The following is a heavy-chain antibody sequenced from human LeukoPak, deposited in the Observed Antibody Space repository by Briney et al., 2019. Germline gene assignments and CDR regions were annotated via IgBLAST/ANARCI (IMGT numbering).Heavy chain of an antibody. V-gene: IGHV4-59*12. CDR3: ARDSQDSSAHNWFDP. Sequence: RASETLSLTCTVSGGSISSYYWSWIRQPPGKGLEWIGYIYYSGSTNYNPSLKSRVTISVDTSKNQFSLKLSSVTAADTAVYYCARDSQDSSAHNWFDPWGQGTLVTVSS. D-gene: IGHD3-22*01. J-gene: IGHJ5*02. CDR2: IYYSGST. CDR1: GGSISSYY.